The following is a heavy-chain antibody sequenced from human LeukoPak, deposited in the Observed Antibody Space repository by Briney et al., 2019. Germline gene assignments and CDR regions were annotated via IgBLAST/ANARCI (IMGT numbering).Heavy chain of an antibody. CDR2: INPSGGST. Sequence: ASVKVSCKASGGTFSSYAISWVRQAPGQGLEWMGVINPSGGSTTYAQKFQGRVTMTRDTSTSTVYMEVSSLRSQDRAVYYCARGGSSSEFGYWGQGTLVTVSS. CDR1: GGTFSSYA. D-gene: IGHD6-6*01. V-gene: IGHV1-46*01. CDR3: ARGGSSSEFGY. J-gene: IGHJ4*02.